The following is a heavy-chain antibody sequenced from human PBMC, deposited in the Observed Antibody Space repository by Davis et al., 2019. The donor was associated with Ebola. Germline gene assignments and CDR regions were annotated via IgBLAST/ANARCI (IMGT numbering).Heavy chain of an antibody. D-gene: IGHD5-18*01. CDR1: GFTFGDYA. CDR3: AKDLGYSYGSYYYYGMDV. J-gene: IGHJ6*02. Sequence: GGSLRLSCTASGFTFGDYAMSWFRQAPGKGLEWVGFIRSKAYGGTTEYAASVKGRFTISRDDSKSIAYLQMNSLKTEDTAVYYCAKDLGYSYGSYYYYGMDVWGQGTTVTVSS. V-gene: IGHV3-49*03. CDR2: IRSKAYGGTT.